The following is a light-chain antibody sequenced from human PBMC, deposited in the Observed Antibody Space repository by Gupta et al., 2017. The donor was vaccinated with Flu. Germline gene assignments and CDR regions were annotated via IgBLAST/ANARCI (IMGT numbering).Light chain of an antibody. Sequence: SNIGSNTVNWYQQLPGTAPKLLIYSNNQRPSGVPDRFSGPKSGTSASLAISGPQSADAADYYCAAWDDSLNGLAFGGGTKLTVL. CDR1: SNIGSNT. CDR3: AAWDDSLNGLA. CDR2: SNN. J-gene: IGLJ3*02. V-gene: IGLV1-44*01.